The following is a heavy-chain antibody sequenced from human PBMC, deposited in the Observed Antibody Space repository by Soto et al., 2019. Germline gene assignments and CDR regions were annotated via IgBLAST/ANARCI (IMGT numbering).Heavy chain of an antibody. CDR2: ISAHNGNT. CDR3: ARGRYGDY. D-gene: IGHD1-1*01. J-gene: IGHJ4*02. Sequence: SEKVYCKGSVYSFTPYSITGVRQAPGQGLEWMAWISAHNGNTNYAQKLQGRVTVTRDTSTSTAYMELRSLRSDDTAVYYCARGRYGDYWGQGALVTVSS. CDR1: VYSFTPYS. V-gene: IGHV1-18*01.